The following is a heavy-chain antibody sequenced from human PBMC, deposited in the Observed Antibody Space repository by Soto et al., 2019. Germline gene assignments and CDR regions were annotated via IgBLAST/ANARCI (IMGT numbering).Heavy chain of an antibody. CDR3: ARGYGVKSGTFDF. CDR1: GFTFRSYD. J-gene: IGHJ3*01. V-gene: IGHV3-33*01. Sequence: GGSLRLSCAASGFTFRSYDMHWVRQAPGKGLDWVAVIWYDGSNKDYADSVKGRFTISRDNSKNTLYLQMNSLRGEDTAVYYCARGYGVKSGTFDFWGQGTMVTVSS. CDR2: IWYDGSNK. D-gene: IGHD4-17*01.